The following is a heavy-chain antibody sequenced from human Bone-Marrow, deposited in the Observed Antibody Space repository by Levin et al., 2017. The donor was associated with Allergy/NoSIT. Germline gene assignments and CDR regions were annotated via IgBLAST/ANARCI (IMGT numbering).Heavy chain of an antibody. CDR3: ARTGDWNTSPGWFDP. CDR1: GYKFADYW. V-gene: IGHV5-51*01. J-gene: IGHJ5*02. D-gene: IGHD1/OR15-1a*01. CDR2: IYPGDSDT. Sequence: PGGSLRLSCQGSGYKFADYWIGWVRQVPGKGLEWMGIIYPGDSDTRYNPSFEGQVTMSADKSINTAYLQWTSLKASDSGFYYCARTGDWNTSPGWFDPWGQGTQVTVSS.